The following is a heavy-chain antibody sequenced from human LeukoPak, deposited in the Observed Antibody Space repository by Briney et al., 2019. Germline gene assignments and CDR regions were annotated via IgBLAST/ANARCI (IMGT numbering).Heavy chain of an antibody. CDR2: INPNSGGT. CDR3: ARGPSEEGSSGYYYRKPEDPAEYYFDY. CDR1: GYTFTGYY. V-gene: IGHV1-2*02. J-gene: IGHJ4*02. D-gene: IGHD3-22*01. Sequence: ASVKVSCKASGYTFTGYYMHWVRQAPGQGLEWMGWINPNSGGTNYAQKFQGRVTMTRDTSISTAYMELSRLRSDDTAVYYCARGPSEEGSSGYYYRKPEDPAEYYFDYWGQGTLVTVSS.